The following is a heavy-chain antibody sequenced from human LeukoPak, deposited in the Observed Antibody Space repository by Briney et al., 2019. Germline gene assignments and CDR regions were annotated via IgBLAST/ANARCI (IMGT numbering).Heavy chain of an antibody. D-gene: IGHD6-6*01. V-gene: IGHV4-39*01. Sequence: SETLSLTCTVSGGSISNSSYYWGWIRQPPGKGLEWIGSIYYSGSTYYNPSLKSRVTISVDTSKNQFSLKLSSVTAADTAVYYCARQIGYSSSSNYWGQGTLVTVSS. J-gene: IGHJ4*02. CDR3: ARQIGYSSSSNY. CDR1: GGSISNSSYY. CDR2: IYYSGST.